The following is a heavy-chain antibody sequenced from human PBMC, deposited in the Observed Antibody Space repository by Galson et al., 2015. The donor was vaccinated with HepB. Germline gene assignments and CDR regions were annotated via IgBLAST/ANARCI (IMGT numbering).Heavy chain of an antibody. CDR3: ARDQTVTTDYFDY. CDR2: IKQDGSEK. Sequence: SLRLSCAASGFTFSSYWMSWVRQAPGKGLEWVANIKQDGSEKYYVDSVKGRFTISRDNAKNSLYLQMNSLRAEDTAVYYCARDQTVTTDYFDYWGQGTLVTVSS. D-gene: IGHD4-17*01. CDR1: GFTFSSYW. J-gene: IGHJ4*02. V-gene: IGHV3-7*03.